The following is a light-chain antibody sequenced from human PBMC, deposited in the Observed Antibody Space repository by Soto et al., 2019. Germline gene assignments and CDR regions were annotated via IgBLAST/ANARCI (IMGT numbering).Light chain of an antibody. CDR2: DAS. CDR3: QQRSNWPIT. V-gene: IGKV3-11*01. Sequence: EGVLTQSPATLSLSPGETATLSCRASQSGSRYLAWYQQKPGQAPRFLIYDASNRATGIPARFSGSGSGTDFTLTISSLEPEDFAVYYCQQRSNWPITFGQGTRLEI. CDR1: QSGSRY. J-gene: IGKJ5*01.